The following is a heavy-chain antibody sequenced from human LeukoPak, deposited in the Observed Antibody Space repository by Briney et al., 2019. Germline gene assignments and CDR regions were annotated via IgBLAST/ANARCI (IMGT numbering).Heavy chain of an antibody. V-gene: IGHV4-61*02. J-gene: IGHJ4*02. CDR2: IYSSGNT. CDR1: GGSISSGSYY. Sequence: PSETLSLTCTVSGGSISSGSYYWSWIRQPAGKGLEWIGGIYSSGNTNYNPSLKSRVTISVDTSKNQFSLKLSSVTAADTAVYYWARGRKRPGRDRSSPLLDYWGQGTLVTVSS. D-gene: IGHD2-21*02. CDR3: ARGRKRPGRDRSSPLLDY.